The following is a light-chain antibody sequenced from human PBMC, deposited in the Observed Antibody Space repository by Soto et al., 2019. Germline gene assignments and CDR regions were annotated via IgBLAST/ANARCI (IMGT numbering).Light chain of an antibody. J-gene: IGLJ1*01. CDR3: SSYTISSTPLYV. V-gene: IGLV2-14*01. CDR1: SSDVGAYDY. Sequence: QSALTQPASVSGSPGQSIAISCTGTSSDVGAYDYVSWYQQHPGKAPKLMIYDVSNRPSGVSNRLSGSKSGNTASLTISGLQAEDEADYYCSSYTISSTPLYVFGTGTKLTVL. CDR2: DVS.